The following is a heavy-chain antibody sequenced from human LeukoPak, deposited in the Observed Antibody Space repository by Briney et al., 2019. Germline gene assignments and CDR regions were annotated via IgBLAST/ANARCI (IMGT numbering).Heavy chain of an antibody. V-gene: IGHV3-66*01. CDR2: IYSGGST. D-gene: IGHD6-13*01. J-gene: IGHJ4*02. CDR1: GFTVSSNY. Sequence: GGSLRLSCAASGFTVSSNYMSWVRQAPGKGLEWVSVIYSGGSTYYADSVKGRFTISRDNSKNTLYLQMNSLRVEDTAVYYCARDPSTSSSWLFDYWGQGTLVTVSS. CDR3: ARDPSTSSSWLFDY.